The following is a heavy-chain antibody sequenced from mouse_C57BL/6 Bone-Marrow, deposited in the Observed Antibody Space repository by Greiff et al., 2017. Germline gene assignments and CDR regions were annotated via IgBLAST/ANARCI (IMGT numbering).Heavy chain of an antibody. J-gene: IGHJ1*03. CDR2: IYPRGGST. CDR1: GYTFTSYD. V-gene: IGHV1-85*01. Sequence: VQLQQSGPELVKPGASVKLSCKASGYTFTSYDINWVKQRPGQGLEWIGWIYPRGGSTEYNEKFKGKVTLTVDTSSSTAYMVLHSLTSEDSAVYFCSRDYGSSYWYFDVWGTGTTVTVSS. D-gene: IGHD1-1*01. CDR3: SRDYGSSYWYFDV.